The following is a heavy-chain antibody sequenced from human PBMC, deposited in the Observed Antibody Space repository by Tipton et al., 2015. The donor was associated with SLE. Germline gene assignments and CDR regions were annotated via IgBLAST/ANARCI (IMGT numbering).Heavy chain of an antibody. CDR2: IYYSGST. Sequence: TLSLTCTVSGDSVSSSSYYWSWVRQPPGKGLEWIGYIYYSGSTNYNPSLKSRVTISVDTSKNQFSLKLSSVTAADTAVYYCARQMGPGYFDYWGQGTLVTVSS. J-gene: IGHJ4*02. V-gene: IGHV4-61*01. CDR1: GDSVSSSSYY. CDR3: ARQMGPGYFDY. D-gene: IGHD5-24*01.